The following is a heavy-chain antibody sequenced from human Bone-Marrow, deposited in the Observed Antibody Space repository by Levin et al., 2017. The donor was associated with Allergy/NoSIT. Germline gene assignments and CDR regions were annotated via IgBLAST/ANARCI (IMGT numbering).Heavy chain of an antibody. CDR1: GFTFSSYA. CDR3: ARSLYYYDSSGYSAFDY. V-gene: IGHV3-64*01. J-gene: IGHJ4*02. Sequence: PGGSLRLSCAASGFTFSSYAMHWVRQAPGKGLEYVSAISSNGGSTYYANSVKGRFTISRDNSKNTLYLQMGSLRAEDMAVYYCARSLYYYDSSGYSAFDYWGQGTLVTVSS. CDR2: ISSNGGST. D-gene: IGHD3-22*01.